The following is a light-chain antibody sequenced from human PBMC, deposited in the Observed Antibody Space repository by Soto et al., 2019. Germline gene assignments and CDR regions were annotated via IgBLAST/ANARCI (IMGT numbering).Light chain of an antibody. CDR1: QSISTY. V-gene: IGKV1-39*01. CDR3: QQSYSTLPST. J-gene: IGKJ5*01. Sequence: DIQMTQSPSSLSASVGDRVTIACRASQSISTYVNWYQHKSGNAPKLLIFAASLLQSGVPSRFSGSGSGTLFTLTISILQPEDFATYYCQQSYSTLPSTFVQGTRLDIK. CDR2: AAS.